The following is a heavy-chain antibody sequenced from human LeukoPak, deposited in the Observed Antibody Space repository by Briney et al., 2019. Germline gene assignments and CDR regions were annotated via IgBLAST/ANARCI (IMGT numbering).Heavy chain of an antibody. CDR1: GGSFSGFL. J-gene: IGHJ4*02. Sequence: PSETLSLTCAVYGGSFSGFLWTWIRQPPGKGLEWIGEVNHSGSVHYNPSLKRRVTISLDTSKDQFSLKLSSVTAADTAVYYCARQSGSSTWSFDYWGQGTLVTVSS. D-gene: IGHD6-13*01. V-gene: IGHV4-34*01. CDR3: ARQSGSSTWSFDY. CDR2: VNHSGSV.